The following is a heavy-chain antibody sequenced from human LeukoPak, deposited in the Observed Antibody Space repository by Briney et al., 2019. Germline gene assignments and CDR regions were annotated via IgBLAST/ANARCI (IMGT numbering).Heavy chain of an antibody. J-gene: IGHJ4*02. V-gene: IGHV1-2*02. Sequence: ASVKVSCKASGYTFTPYGISWVRLAPGQGLEWMGWINPNSGGTNYAQKFQGRVTMTRDTSISTAYMELSRLRSDDTAVYYCARDRTSYCSGGSCYEPDYWGQGTLVTVSS. D-gene: IGHD2-15*01. CDR1: GYTFTPYG. CDR2: INPNSGGT. CDR3: ARDRTSYCSGGSCYEPDY.